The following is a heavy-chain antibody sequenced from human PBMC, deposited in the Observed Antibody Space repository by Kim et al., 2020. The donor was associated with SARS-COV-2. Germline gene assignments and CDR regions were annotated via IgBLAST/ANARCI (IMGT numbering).Heavy chain of an antibody. V-gene: IGHV4-31*03. J-gene: IGHJ4*01. CDR2: IYYSGST. D-gene: IGHD3-22*01. CDR1: GGSISSGGYY. Sequence: SETLSLTCTVSGGSISSGGYYWSWIRQHPGKGLEWIGYIYYSGSTYYNPSLKSRVTISVDTSKNQFSLKLSSVTAADTAVYYCARSGTVYYYDSSGYLFDYLGQGTLVTVSS. CDR3: ARSGTVYYYDSSGYLFDY.